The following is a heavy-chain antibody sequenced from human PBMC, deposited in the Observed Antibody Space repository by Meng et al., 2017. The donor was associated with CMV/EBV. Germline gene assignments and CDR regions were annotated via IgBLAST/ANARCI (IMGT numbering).Heavy chain of an antibody. D-gene: IGHD3-16*01. CDR2: IYHSGST. CDR1: GYSISSGYY. CDR3: ARVGVGYDSAFDP. Sequence: SETLSLTCTVSGYSISSGYYRGWIRQPPGKGLEWIGSIYHSGSTYYNPSLKSRVTISVDTSKNQFSLKLSSVTAADTAVYYCARVGVGYDSAFDPWGQGTLVTVSS. J-gene: IGHJ5*02. V-gene: IGHV4-38-2*02.